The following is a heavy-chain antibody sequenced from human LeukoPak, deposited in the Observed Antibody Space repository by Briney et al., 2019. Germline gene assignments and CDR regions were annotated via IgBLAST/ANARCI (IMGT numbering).Heavy chain of an antibody. J-gene: IGHJ4*02. Sequence: PSETLSLTCTVSGGSISSYYWSWIRQPPGKGLEWIGYIYYSGSTNYNPSLKSRVTISVDTSKNQFSLKLSSVTAADTAEYYCARQRRDYGDDAFDYWGQGTLATVSS. V-gene: IGHV4-59*01. D-gene: IGHD4-17*01. CDR3: ARQRRDYGDDAFDY. CDR2: IYYSGST. CDR1: GGSISSYY.